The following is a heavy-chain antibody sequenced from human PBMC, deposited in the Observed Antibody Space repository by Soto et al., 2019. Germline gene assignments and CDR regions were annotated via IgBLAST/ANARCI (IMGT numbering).Heavy chain of an antibody. CDR2: IDPSDSYT. Sequence: PGESLKISCKGSGYSFTSYWISWVRQMPGKGLEWMGRIDPSDSYTNYSPSFQGHVTISADKSISTAYLQWSSLKASDTAMYYCARQPGIAVAGSGFIGYWGQGTLVTVS. CDR1: GYSFTSYW. J-gene: IGHJ4*02. D-gene: IGHD6-19*01. CDR3: ARQPGIAVAGSGFIGY. V-gene: IGHV5-10-1*01.